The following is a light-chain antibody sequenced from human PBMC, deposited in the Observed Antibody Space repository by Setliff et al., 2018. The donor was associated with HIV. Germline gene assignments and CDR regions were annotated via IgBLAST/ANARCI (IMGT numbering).Light chain of an antibody. CDR3: QSYDSSLTVV. V-gene: IGLV1-40*01. CDR1: RSNIGAGYD. Sequence: QSVLTQPPSVSGAPGQRVTISCTGSRSNIGAGYDVHWYQQLPRKATKLLIYVNNNRPPGVPDRFSGSKSGTSASLAITGLRAEDEADYYCQSYDSSLTVVFGGGTKVTVL. CDR2: VNN. J-gene: IGLJ2*01.